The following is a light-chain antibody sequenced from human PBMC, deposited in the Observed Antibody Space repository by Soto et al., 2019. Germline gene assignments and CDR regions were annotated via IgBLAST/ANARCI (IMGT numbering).Light chain of an antibody. CDR2: AAS. CDR3: QQSFSTPFT. J-gene: IGKJ3*01. Sequence: DIQMTQSPSSLSVSVGDRVTITCRASQSISGYLNWYHQKPGKAPKLLIYAASSLQGGVPSRFSGCGSGTDFTLTISSLQHEDFATYYCQQSFSTPFTFGPGTKVDIK. V-gene: IGKV1-39*01. CDR1: QSISGY.